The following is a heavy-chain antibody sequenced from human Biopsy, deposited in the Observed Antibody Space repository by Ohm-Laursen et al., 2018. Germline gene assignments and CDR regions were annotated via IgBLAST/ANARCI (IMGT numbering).Heavy chain of an antibody. CDR2: IYSNGNT. Sequence: GTLSLTCTVSGGSISGHFWSWVRQPAGKGLERIGRIYSNGNTNYNPSLKSRVSMLVDTSKNHFSLRLNSATAADTAMYYCARREAGVYDALDIWGQGTMVIVSS. D-gene: IGHD5/OR15-5a*01. CDR1: GGSISGHF. V-gene: IGHV4-4*07. J-gene: IGHJ3*02. CDR3: ARREAGVYDALDI.